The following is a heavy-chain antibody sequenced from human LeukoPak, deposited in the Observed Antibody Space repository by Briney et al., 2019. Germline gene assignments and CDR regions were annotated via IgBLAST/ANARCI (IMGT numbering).Heavy chain of an antibody. CDR1: GGSISSYY. Sequence: SETLSLTCTVSGGSISSYYWSWIRQPPGKGLEWIGYIYYSGSTNYNPSPKNRVTISVDTSKNQFSLKLSSVTAADTAVYYCARGSYYYDSSGYSNFDYWGQGTLVTVSS. CDR2: IYYSGST. V-gene: IGHV4-59*08. CDR3: ARGSYYYDSSGYSNFDY. D-gene: IGHD3-22*01. J-gene: IGHJ4*02.